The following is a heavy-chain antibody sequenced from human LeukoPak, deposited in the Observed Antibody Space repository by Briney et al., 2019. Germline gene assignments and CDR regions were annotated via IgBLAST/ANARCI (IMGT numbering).Heavy chain of an antibody. D-gene: IGHD5-18*01. CDR2: IGAYNGNT. V-gene: IGHV1-18*01. J-gene: IGHJ4*02. CDR3: ARDLLGDTAMTTDY. CDR1: GYTFTSYG. Sequence: ASVKVSCKASGYTFTSYGISWVRQAPGQGLEWMGWIGAYNGNTNYAQKLQGRVTITADESTSTAYMELSSLRSEDTAVYYCARDLLGDTAMTTDYWGQGTLVTVSS.